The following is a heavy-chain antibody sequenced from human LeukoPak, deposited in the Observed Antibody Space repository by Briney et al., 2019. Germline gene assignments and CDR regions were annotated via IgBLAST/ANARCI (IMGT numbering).Heavy chain of an antibody. J-gene: IGHJ4*02. CDR1: GFTFSSYE. D-gene: IGHD3-10*01. V-gene: IGHV3-48*03. Sequence: PGGSLRLSCAASGFTFSSYEMNRVRQAPGKGLEWVSYISSSGSTIYYADSVKGRFTISRDNAKNSLYLQMNSLRAEDTAVYYCARLVRITMVRGPKGDDYWGQGTLVTVSS. CDR2: ISSSGSTI. CDR3: ARLVRITMVRGPKGDDY.